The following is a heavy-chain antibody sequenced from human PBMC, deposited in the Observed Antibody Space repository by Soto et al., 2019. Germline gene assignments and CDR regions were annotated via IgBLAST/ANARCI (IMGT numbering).Heavy chain of an antibody. V-gene: IGHV1-46*03. CDR3: ARVFFTVTTGYNWFDP. CDR1: GYTFTSYY. Sequence: QVQLVQSGAEVKKPGASVKVSCKASGYTFTSYYMHWVRQAPGQGLEWMGIINPSGGSTSYEQKFQGRVTMTRDRSTSTVYRELSSLRSEDTAVYYCARVFFTVTTGYNWFDPWGQGTLVTVSS. CDR2: INPSGGST. J-gene: IGHJ5*02. D-gene: IGHD4-4*01.